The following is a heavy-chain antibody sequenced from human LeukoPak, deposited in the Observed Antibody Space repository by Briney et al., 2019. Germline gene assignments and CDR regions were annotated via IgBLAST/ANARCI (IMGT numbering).Heavy chain of an antibody. D-gene: IGHD3-16*02. CDR2: ISSNGGST. Sequence: GGSLRLSCTASGFIFSSYSMHWVRQAPGKGLEFVSAISSNGGSTFYANSVKGRFTISRDNAKNSLYLQMNSLRAEDTAVYYCARDRLMITFGGVIVMPFDYWGQGTLVTVSS. J-gene: IGHJ4*02. V-gene: IGHV3-64*01. CDR3: ARDRLMITFGGVIVMPFDY. CDR1: GFIFSSYS.